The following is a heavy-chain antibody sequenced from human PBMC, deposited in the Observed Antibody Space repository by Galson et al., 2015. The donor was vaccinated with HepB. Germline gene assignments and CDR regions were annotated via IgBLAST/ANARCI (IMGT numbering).Heavy chain of an antibody. CDR3: ARNPGWYPTEITIWFDP. V-gene: IGHV1-18*04. CDR1: GYTFTSYG. D-gene: IGHD6-19*01. Sequence: SVKVSCKASGYTFTSYGISWVRQAPGQGLEWMGWISAYNGNTNYAQKLQGRVTMTTDTSTSTAYMELRSLRSDDTAVYYCARNPGWYPTEITIWFDPWGQGTLVTVSS. CDR2: ISAYNGNT. J-gene: IGHJ5*02.